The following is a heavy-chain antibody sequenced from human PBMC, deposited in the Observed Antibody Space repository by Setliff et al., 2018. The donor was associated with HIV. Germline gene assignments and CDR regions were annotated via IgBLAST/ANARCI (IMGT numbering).Heavy chain of an antibody. J-gene: IGHJ4*02. CDR3: ARGYSSSWYNY. CDR2: ISAYNGHT. D-gene: IGHD6-13*01. Sequence: ASVKVSCKASGYTFTSYGISWVRQAPGLGLEWVGWISAYNGHTNYAQKLHGRVTMTTDTSTSTAYMELRSLRSDDTAVYYCARGYSSSWYNYWGQGTLVTVSS. CDR1: GYTFTSYG. V-gene: IGHV1-18*01.